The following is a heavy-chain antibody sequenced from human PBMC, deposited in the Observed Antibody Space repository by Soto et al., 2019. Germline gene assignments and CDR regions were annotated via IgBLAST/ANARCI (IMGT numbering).Heavy chain of an antibody. CDR3: ARGSTRIAARPGYFDD. CDR1: GGSISSYY. J-gene: IGHJ4*02. CDR2: IYYSGST. Sequence: SETLSLTCTVSGGSISSYYWSWIRQPPGKGLEWIGYIYYSGSTNYNPSLKSRVTISVDTSKNQFSLKLSSVTAADTAVYYCARGSTRIAARPGYFDDWGQGTLVTVSS. V-gene: IGHV4-59*01. D-gene: IGHD6-6*01.